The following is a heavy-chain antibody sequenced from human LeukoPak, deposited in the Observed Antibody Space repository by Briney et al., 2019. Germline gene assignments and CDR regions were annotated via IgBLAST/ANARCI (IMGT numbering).Heavy chain of an antibody. J-gene: IGHJ4*02. V-gene: IGHV1-18*01. Sequence: GASVKVSCKASGYTFTSYGISWVRQAPGQGLEWMGWISAYNGNTNYAQKLQGRVTMTTDTSTSTAYMELSRLRSDDTAVFSCARDCSGGSCFDYWGQGTLVTVSS. CDR1: GYTFTSYG. D-gene: IGHD2-15*01. CDR2: ISAYNGNT. CDR3: ARDCSGGSCFDY.